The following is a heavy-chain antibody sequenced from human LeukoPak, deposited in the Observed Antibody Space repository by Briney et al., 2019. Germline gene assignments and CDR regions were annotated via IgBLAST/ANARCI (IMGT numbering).Heavy chain of an antibody. V-gene: IGHV3-23*01. D-gene: IGHD4-17*01. CDR2: ISNSGGRT. CDR1: GFTFSSYA. Sequence: PGGSLRLSCAASGFTFSSYAMSWVRQAPGKGLEWVSSISNSGGRTFYTDSVKGRFTISRDNSKITLYLQMNSLRAEDTAVYYCAKNIRLDGDYLGAFDIWGQGTMVTVSS. CDR3: AKNIRLDGDYLGAFDI. J-gene: IGHJ3*02.